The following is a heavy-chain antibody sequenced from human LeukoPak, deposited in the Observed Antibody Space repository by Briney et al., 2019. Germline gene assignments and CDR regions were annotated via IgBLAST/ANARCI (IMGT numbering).Heavy chain of an antibody. CDR3: AKVIPEGATYDAFDI. V-gene: IGHV3-9*01. D-gene: IGHD1-26*01. J-gene: IGHJ3*02. Sequence: GRSLRLSCAASGFTFDDYAMHWVRQAPGKGLEWVSGISWNSGSIGYADSVKGRFTISRDNAKNSLYLQMDSLRAEDTALYYCAKVIPEGATYDAFDIWGQGTMVTVSS. CDR2: ISWNSGSI. CDR1: GFTFDDYA.